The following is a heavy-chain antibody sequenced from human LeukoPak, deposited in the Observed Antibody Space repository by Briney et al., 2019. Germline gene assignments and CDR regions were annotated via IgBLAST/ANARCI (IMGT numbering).Heavy chain of an antibody. CDR2: INHSGST. D-gene: IGHD3-22*01. Sequence: SETLSLTWAVYGGSFSGYYWSWIRQPPGKGLEWIGEINHSGSTNYNPSLKSRVTISVDTSKNQFSLKLNSVTAADTAVYYCASLYYYDSSGPLFWGQGTLVTVSS. CDR1: GGSFSGYY. J-gene: IGHJ4*02. CDR3: ASLYYYDSSGPLF. V-gene: IGHV4-34*01.